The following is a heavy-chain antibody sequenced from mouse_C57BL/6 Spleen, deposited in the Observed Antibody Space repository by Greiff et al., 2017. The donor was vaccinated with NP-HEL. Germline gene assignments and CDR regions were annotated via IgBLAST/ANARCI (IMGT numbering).Heavy chain of an antibody. Sequence: QVQLQQPGAELVRPGTSVKLSCKASGYTFTSYWMHWVKQRPGQGLEWIGVIDPSDSYTNYNQKFKGKATLTVDTSSSTAYMQLSSLTSEDSAVYYCARRDYGSPYFDYWGQGTTLTVSS. CDR1: GYTFTSYW. D-gene: IGHD1-1*01. CDR2: IDPSDSYT. CDR3: ARRDYGSPYFDY. J-gene: IGHJ2*01. V-gene: IGHV1-59*01.